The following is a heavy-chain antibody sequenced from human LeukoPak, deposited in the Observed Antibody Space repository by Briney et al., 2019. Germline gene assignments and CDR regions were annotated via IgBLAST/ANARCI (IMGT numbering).Heavy chain of an antibody. CDR2: INPDSGGT. Sequence: GASAKVSCKASGYTFTGYYMHWVRQAPGQGLEWMGRINPDSGGTNYAQKFQGRVTMTRDMSISTAYMELSSLRSEDTAVYYCARAPSCSSTSCYTWPRYYYYYMDVWGKGTTVTVSS. J-gene: IGHJ6*03. D-gene: IGHD2-2*02. CDR3: ARAPSCSSTSCYTWPRYYYYYMDV. V-gene: IGHV1-2*06. CDR1: GYTFTGYY.